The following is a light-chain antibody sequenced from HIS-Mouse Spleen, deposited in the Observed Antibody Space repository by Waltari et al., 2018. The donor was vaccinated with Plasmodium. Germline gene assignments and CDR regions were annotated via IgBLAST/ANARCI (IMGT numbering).Light chain of an antibody. CDR3: CSYAGSSTFV. CDR2: EGS. CDR1: SRDVGSYNL. V-gene: IGLV2-23*03. J-gene: IGLJ3*02. Sequence: QSALTQPASVSGSPGQSITISCTGTSRDVGSYNLVSWYKHHPGKAPKLMIYEGSKRPSGVSNRFSGSKSGNTASLTISGLQAEDEADYYCCSYAGSSTFVFGGGTKLTVL.